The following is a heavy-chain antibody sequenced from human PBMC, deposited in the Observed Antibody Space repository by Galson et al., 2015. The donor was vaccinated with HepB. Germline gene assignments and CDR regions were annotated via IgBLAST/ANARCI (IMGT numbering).Heavy chain of an antibody. J-gene: IGHJ6*03. D-gene: IGHD1-26*01. CDR1: GYIFTSYY. V-gene: IGHV1-46*01. Sequence: SVKVSCKSSGYIFTSYYIHWVRQAPGQGLEWMGIINPNGGSTSYAQKFQGRVTMTRDTSTSTVYMELSSLRSEDTAVYYCARRGYSGAYYYCYYMDVWGKGTTVTVSS. CDR2: INPNGGST. CDR3: ARRGYSGAYYYCYYMDV.